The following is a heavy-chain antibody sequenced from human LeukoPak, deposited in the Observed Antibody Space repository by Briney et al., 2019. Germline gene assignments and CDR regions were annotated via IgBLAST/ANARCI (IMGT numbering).Heavy chain of an antibody. Sequence: ASVKVPCKASGYTFTSYDINWVRQATGQGLEWMGWMNPNSGNTGYAQKFQGRVTMTRNTSISTAYMELSSLRSEDTAVYYCARDKGYCSGGSCFGDAFDIWGQGTMVTVSS. CDR1: GYTFTSYD. J-gene: IGHJ3*02. CDR2: MNPNSGNT. D-gene: IGHD2-15*01. CDR3: ARDKGYCSGGSCFGDAFDI. V-gene: IGHV1-8*01.